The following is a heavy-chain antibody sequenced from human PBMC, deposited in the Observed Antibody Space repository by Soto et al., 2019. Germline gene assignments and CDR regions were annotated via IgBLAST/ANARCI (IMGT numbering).Heavy chain of an antibody. CDR1: GFPFSSYS. CDR3: AKETGYSSSWEKIDY. D-gene: IGHD6-13*01. J-gene: IGHJ4*02. V-gene: IGHV3-23*01. Sequence: GGSLRLSCAASGFPFSSYSMSWVRQAPGKGLEWVSAISGSGGSTYYADSVKGRFTISRDNSKNTLYLQMNSLRAEDTAVYYCAKETGYSSSWEKIDYWGQGTLVTVSS. CDR2: ISGSGGST.